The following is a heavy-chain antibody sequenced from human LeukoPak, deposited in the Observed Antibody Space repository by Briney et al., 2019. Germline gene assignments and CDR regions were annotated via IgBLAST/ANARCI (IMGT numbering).Heavy chain of an antibody. D-gene: IGHD1-26*01. CDR2: IYYSGST. CDR3: ARHRRRSVGGSFDY. V-gene: IGHV4-59*08. Sequence: SETLSLTCTVSGGSISSYYWSWIRQPPGKGLERIGYIYYSGSTNYNPSLKSRVTISVDTSKNQFSLKLSSVTAADTAVYYCARHRRRSVGGSFDYWGQGTLVTVSS. CDR1: GGSISSYY. J-gene: IGHJ4*02.